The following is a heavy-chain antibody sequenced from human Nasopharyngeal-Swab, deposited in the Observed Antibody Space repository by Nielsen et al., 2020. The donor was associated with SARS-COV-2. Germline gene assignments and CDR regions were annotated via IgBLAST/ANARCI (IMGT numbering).Heavy chain of an antibody. D-gene: IGHD3-10*01. J-gene: IGHJ4*02. V-gene: IGHV4-31*03. Sequence: SETLSLTCTVSGGSISSGGYYWSWIRQHPGKGLEWIGYIYYSGSTYYNPSLKSRVTISVDTSKNQFSLKLSSVTAADTAVYYCARAPPGECCFDYWGQGTLVTVSS. CDR2: IYYSGST. CDR1: GGSISSGGYY. CDR3: ARAPPGECCFDY.